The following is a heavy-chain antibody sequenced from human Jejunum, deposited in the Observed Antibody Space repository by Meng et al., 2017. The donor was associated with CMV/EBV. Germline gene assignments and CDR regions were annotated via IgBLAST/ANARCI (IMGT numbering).Heavy chain of an antibody. Sequence: QVQFKRWGAGLLKPPETLSLTCAVYGGSFSGYYWSWIRQPPGKGLEWIGEINHSRGTKYNPSLKSRVTISADTSKNQFSLKLTSVTAADTAVYYCARGNYDSSGYYLDYWGQGTLVTVSS. CDR1: GGSFSGYY. CDR3: ARGNYDSSGYYLDY. D-gene: IGHD3-22*01. V-gene: IGHV4-34*01. CDR2: INHSRGT. J-gene: IGHJ4*02.